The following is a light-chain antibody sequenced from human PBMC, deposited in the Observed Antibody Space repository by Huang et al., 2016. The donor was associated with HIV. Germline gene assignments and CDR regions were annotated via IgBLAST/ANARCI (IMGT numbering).Light chain of an antibody. CDR3: QQRSNWPPLT. V-gene: IGKV3-11*01. CDR2: DAS. J-gene: IGKJ4*01. CDR1: QSVSSY. Sequence: EIVLTQSPATLSLSPGERATLSCRASQSVSSYLAWYQQRHGPAPRLLIYDASNRATGSPARFSGSGSGTDFTLTISSLEPEDFAVYYCQQRSNWPPLTFGGGTKVEIK.